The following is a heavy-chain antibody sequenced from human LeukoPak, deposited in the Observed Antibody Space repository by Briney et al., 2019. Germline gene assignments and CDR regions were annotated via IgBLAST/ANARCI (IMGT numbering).Heavy chain of an antibody. V-gene: IGHV3-30*04. D-gene: IGHD1-1*01. J-gene: IGHJ4*02. CDR2: ISSDGNSQ. CDR1: GLTFNSFS. Sequence: GGSLRLSCEASGLTFNSFSMNWVRQAPAKGLEWVAVISSDGNSQYHVDSVKGRFTISRDNSKNTLFLQMDSLRAEDTAVYYCARPGQDTDYYFDYWGQGTLVTVSS. CDR3: ARPGQDTDYYFDY.